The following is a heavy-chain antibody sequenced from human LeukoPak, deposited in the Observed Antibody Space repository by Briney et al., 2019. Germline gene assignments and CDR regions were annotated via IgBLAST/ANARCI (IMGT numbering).Heavy chain of an antibody. CDR2: ISGSGGST. J-gene: IGHJ4*02. V-gene: IGHV3-23*01. Sequence: GGSLRLSCAASGFTFSSYGMSWVRQAPGKGLEWVSAISGSGGSTYYADSVKGRFTISRDNSKNTLYLQMNSLRAEDTAVYYCAKDIDRLGYDPYYFDYWGQGTLVTVSS. D-gene: IGHD5-12*01. CDR3: AKDIDRLGYDPYYFDY. CDR1: GFTFSSYG.